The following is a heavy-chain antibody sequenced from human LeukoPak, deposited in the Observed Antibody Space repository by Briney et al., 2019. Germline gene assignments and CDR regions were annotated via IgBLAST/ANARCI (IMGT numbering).Heavy chain of an antibody. Sequence: ASVKVSCKASGYTFTGYYMHWWRQAPGQGLEWMGWINPNSGGTNYAQKFQGRVTMTRDTSISTAYMELSRLRSDDTAVYYCAREGDGYNYYIDYWGQGTLVTVSS. CDR2: INPNSGGT. D-gene: IGHD5-24*01. V-gene: IGHV1-2*02. CDR3: AREGDGYNYYIDY. CDR1: GYTFTGYY. J-gene: IGHJ4*02.